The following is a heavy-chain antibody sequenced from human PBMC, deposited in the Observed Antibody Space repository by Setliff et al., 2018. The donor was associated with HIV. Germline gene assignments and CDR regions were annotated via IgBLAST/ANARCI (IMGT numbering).Heavy chain of an antibody. CDR3: ARVGASGVASSMDYHYYMDV. D-gene: IGHD2-2*01. CDR1: DDPINSFY. V-gene: IGHV4-4*07. CDR2: VYASAYS. J-gene: IGHJ6*03. Sequence: PSETLSLTCTVSDDPINSFYWSWIRQPAGKGLEWIGRVYASAYSNYNPSLESRVTMSVDTSRTQFSLKLRSVTAADTAVYYCARVGASGVASSMDYHYYMDVWGKGTSVTVSS.